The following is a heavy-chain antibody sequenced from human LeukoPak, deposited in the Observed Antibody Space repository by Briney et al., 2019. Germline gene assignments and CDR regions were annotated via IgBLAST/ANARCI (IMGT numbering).Heavy chain of an antibody. CDR1: GFTFSSYS. CDR2: ISSSSSYI. J-gene: IGHJ6*04. CDR3: ARDGMYCSSTSCYWGDKYYYYGMDV. V-gene: IGHV3-21*01. Sequence: GGSLRLSCAASGFTFSSYSMNWVRQAPGKGLEWVSSISSSSSYIYYADSVKGRFTISRDNAKNSLYLQMNSLRAEDTAVHYCARDGMYCSSTSCYWGDKYYYYGMDVWGKGTTVTVSS. D-gene: IGHD2-2*01.